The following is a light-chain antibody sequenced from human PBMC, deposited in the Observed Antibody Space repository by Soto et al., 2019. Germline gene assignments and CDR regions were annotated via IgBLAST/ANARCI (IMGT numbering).Light chain of an antibody. V-gene: IGKV3-20*01. CDR2: GAS. J-gene: IGKJ1*01. Sequence: VLAPSPATLSVSTGERATLSCRASQSVDKHLHWYQQKLGQAPRLLIYGASTRATGIPDRFSGSGSGTDFTLTISRLEPEDSAVYYCQQYGSSPTWTFGQGTKVDI. CDR1: QSVDKH. CDR3: QQYGSSPTWT.